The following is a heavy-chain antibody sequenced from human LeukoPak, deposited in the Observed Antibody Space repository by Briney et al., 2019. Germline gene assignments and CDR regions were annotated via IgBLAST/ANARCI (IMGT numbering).Heavy chain of an antibody. CDR1: GGSISSYY. Sequence: ESGPTLVKPSETLSLTCTVSGGSISSYYWSWIRQPPGKGLEWIGYIYYSGSTNYNPSLKSRVTISVDTSKNQFSLKLCSVTAADTAVYYCARERYYYDSSGYYFDYWGQGTLVTVSS. J-gene: IGHJ4*02. V-gene: IGHV4-59*01. CDR2: IYYSGST. CDR3: ARERYYYDSSGYYFDY. D-gene: IGHD3-22*01.